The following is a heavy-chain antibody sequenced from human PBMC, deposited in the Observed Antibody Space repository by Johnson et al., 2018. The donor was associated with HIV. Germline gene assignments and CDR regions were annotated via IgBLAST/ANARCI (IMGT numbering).Heavy chain of an antibody. CDR3: AKGGYGSGNYYVYILDAFDI. CDR1: GFTFSTYG. V-gene: IGHV3-30*02. Sequence: QVQLVESGGGVVQPGGSLRLSCAASGFTFSTYGMHWVRQAPGKGLEWVAFIRYDGSNKYYADSVKGRFTISRDNSKNTLYLQMNSLTAEATAVYYCAKGGYGSGNYYVYILDAFDIWGQGTMVTVSS. CDR2: IRYDGSNK. J-gene: IGHJ3*02. D-gene: IGHD3-10*01.